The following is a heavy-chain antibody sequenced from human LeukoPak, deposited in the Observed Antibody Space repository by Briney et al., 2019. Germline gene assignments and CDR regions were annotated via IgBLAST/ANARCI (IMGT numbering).Heavy chain of an antibody. CDR3: ARDQSYGWIRQNNWFDP. CDR2: INHSGST. J-gene: IGHJ5*02. D-gene: IGHD5-18*01. CDR1: GGSFSGYY. V-gene: IGHV4-34*01. Sequence: NPSETLSLTCAVYGGSFSGYYWSWIRQPPGKGLEWIGEINHSGSTNYNPSLKSRVTISVDTSKNQFSLKLSSVTAADTAVYYCARDQSYGWIRQNNWFDPWGQGTLVTVSS.